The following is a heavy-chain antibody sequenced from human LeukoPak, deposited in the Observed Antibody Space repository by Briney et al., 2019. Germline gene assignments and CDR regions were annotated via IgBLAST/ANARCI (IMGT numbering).Heavy chain of an antibody. Sequence: GGSLRLSCAASGFTFSDYWMNWVRQAPGEGLEWVANIDQDGGGKYYLDSVKGRFTISRDNAKSSLYLQIDSLRAEDRAVYYCARGDWAPFDYWGQGSLLTVSS. CDR3: ARGDWAPFDY. CDR1: GFTFSDYW. J-gene: IGHJ4*02. V-gene: IGHV3-7*01. CDR2: IDQDGGGK. D-gene: IGHD2-21*02.